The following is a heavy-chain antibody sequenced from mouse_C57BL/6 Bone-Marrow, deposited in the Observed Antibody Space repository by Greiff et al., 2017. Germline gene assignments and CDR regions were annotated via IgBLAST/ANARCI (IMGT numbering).Heavy chain of an antibody. V-gene: IGHV1-81*01. CDR1: GYTFTSYG. CDR2: IYPRSGNT. J-gene: IGHJ3*01. Sequence: VQLQQSGAELARPGASVKLSCKASGYTFTSYGISWVKQRTGQGLEWIGEIYPRSGNTYYNEKFKGKATLTADKSSSTAYMELRSLTSEDSAFYFCARTDYGRAWFAYWGQGTLVTVSA. D-gene: IGHD1-1*01. CDR3: ARTDYGRAWFAY.